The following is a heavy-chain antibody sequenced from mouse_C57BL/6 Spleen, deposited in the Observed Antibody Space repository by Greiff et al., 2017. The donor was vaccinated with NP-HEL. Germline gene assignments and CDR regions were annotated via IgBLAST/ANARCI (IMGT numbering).Heavy chain of an antibody. CDR1: GFTFSSYG. Sequence: EVMLVESGGDLVKPGGSLKLSCAASGFTFSSYGMSWVRQTPDKRLEWVATISSGGSYTYYPDSVKGRFTISRDNAKNTLYLQMSSLKSEDTAMYYCASSTPFDYWGQGTTLTVSS. CDR2: ISSGGSYT. D-gene: IGHD5-1*01. J-gene: IGHJ2*01. V-gene: IGHV5-6*01. CDR3: ASSTPFDY.